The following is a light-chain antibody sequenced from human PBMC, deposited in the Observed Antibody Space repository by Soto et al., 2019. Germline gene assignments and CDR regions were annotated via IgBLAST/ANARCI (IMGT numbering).Light chain of an antibody. CDR3: QQYNSYSQP. V-gene: IGKV1-5*03. CDR1: QSISSW. Sequence: DIQMTQSTSTLSASVGYRVTITCLASQSISSWLAWYQQKPGKAPKLLIYKASSLESGVPSRFSGSGSGTEFTLTISSLQPDDFATYYCQQYNSYSQPFGGGTKVDI. CDR2: KAS. J-gene: IGKJ4*01.